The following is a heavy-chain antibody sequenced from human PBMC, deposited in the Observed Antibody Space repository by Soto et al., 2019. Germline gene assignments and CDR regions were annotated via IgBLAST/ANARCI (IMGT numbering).Heavy chain of an antibody. Sequence: SETLSLTCTVSGASISSSAYYWSWVRQPPGKGLEWIGYIFHSGSAYYNPSLKSRVTISVDTSKNQFSLKLTSVTAADTAVFYCARYTFGHDREYHYATDVWGQGTTVTVSS. D-gene: IGHD3-10*02. CDR1: GASISSSAYY. CDR3: ARYTFGHDREYHYATDV. J-gene: IGHJ6*02. V-gene: IGHV4-30-4*01. CDR2: IFHSGSA.